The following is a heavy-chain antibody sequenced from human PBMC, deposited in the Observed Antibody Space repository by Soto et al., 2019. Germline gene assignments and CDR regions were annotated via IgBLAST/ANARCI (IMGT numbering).Heavy chain of an antibody. CDR1: GYTLTELS. V-gene: IGHV1-24*01. CDR2: FDPEDGET. CDR3: ATLTKESYEFWSGVPRYYYYMDV. J-gene: IGHJ6*03. D-gene: IGHD3-3*01. Sequence: ASVKVSCKVSGYTLTELSMHWVRQAPGKGLEWMGGFDPEDGETIYAQKFQGRVTMTEDTSTDTAYMELSSLRSEDTAVYYCATLTKESYEFWSGVPRYYYYMDVWGKGTTVTVSS.